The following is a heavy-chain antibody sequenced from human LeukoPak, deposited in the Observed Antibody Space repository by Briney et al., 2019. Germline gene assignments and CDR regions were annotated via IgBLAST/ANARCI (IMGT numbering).Heavy chain of an antibody. CDR2: INTNSGHP. CDR3: ARPFDTISYFDY. V-gene: IGHV7-4-1*02. Sequence: GASVKVSCKASGYSFTRFALNWVRQAPGQGLQWMGWINTNSGHPTYAQGFTGRFLFSLDTSVSTAYLQINSLKAEDTAVYYCARPFDTISYFDYWGQGTPVTVSS. J-gene: IGHJ4*02. CDR1: GYSFTRFA. D-gene: IGHD3-10*01.